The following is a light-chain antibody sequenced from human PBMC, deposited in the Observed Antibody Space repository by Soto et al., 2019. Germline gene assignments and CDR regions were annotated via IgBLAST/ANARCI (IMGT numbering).Light chain of an antibody. J-gene: IGKJ1*01. Sequence: DIQMTQSPSTLSASVGDRVSITCRASQSISRQLAWYQQKPGQAPNLLIYQASNLETGVPSRFTGSGSGTEFTLTISILQPDYVATYCCLQYKSYWTFGQGTKVEVK. CDR2: QAS. V-gene: IGKV1-5*03. CDR1: QSISRQ. CDR3: LQYKSYWT.